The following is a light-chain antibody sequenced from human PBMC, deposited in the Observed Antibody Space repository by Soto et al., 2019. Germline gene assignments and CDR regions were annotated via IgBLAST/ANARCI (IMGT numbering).Light chain of an antibody. Sequence: QSALTQPASVSGSPGQSITISCTGTSSDVGAYNYVSWYQQHPGKAPKLMIYDVNNRPSGVSNRFSGSKSGNTASLTTSGLQAGDEADYYCSSYTSSTTDVFGAGTKLTVL. V-gene: IGLV2-14*03. J-gene: IGLJ1*01. CDR1: SSDVGAYNY. CDR2: DVN. CDR3: SSYTSSTTDV.